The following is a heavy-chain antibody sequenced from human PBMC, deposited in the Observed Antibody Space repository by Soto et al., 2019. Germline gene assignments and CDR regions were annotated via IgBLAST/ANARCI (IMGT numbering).Heavy chain of an antibody. V-gene: IGHV1-2*02. Sequence: GASVKVSCKASGYTFTGYYMHWVRQAPGQGLEWMGWINPNSGGTNYAQKFQGRVTMTRDTSISTAYMELSRLRSDDTAVYYCARARIAALVEYDYWGQGTLVTVSS. D-gene: IGHD6-13*01. CDR3: ARARIAALVEYDY. CDR2: INPNSGGT. CDR1: GYTFTGYY. J-gene: IGHJ4*02.